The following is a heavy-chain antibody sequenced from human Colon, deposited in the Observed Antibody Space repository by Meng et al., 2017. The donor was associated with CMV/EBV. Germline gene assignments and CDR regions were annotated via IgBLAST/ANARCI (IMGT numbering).Heavy chain of an antibody. CDR1: GYCFTGYY. CDR3: ASHSSYVWGSHH. D-gene: IGHD3-16*01. Sequence: PLVQVGAWVGMPGDSAKVSCKASGYCFTGYYIHWVRQAPGQGLEWMGWMDPTTGRTDYAQKFQGTVTMTRDTSISTAYLELSRLTSDDTAVYYCASHSSYVWGSHHWGQGTLVTVSS. J-gene: IGHJ1*01. V-gene: IGHV1-2*02. CDR2: MDPTTGRT.